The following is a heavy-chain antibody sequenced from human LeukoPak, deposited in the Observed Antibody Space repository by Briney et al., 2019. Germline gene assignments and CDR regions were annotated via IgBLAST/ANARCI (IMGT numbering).Heavy chain of an antibody. CDR2: IIPIFVTA. CDR1: GGTFISYA. D-gene: IGHD3-10*01. V-gene: IGHV1-69*01. Sequence: ASVKVSCKASGGTFISYAISWVRQAPGQGLEWMGGIIPIFVTANYAQKFQGRVTITADESTSTAYMELSSLRSEDTAVYYCARDYYGSGSYSNFDLWAVAPWSLSPQ. CDR3: ARDYYGSGSYSNFDL. J-gene: IGHJ2*01.